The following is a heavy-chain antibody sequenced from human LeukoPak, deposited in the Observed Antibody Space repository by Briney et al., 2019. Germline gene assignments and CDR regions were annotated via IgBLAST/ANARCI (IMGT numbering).Heavy chain of an antibody. CDR1: GFTFSSYS. D-gene: IGHD6-13*01. Sequence: PGGALRLSCAASGFTFSSYSMNWVRQAPGKGREWVSSISSSSSYIYYADSVKGRFTISRDNAKNSLYLQMNSLRGGDTAVYYCAREGSSWYGKLTDYWGQGTLVTVSS. J-gene: IGHJ4*02. CDR3: AREGSSWYGKLTDY. CDR2: ISSSSSYI. V-gene: IGHV3-21*01.